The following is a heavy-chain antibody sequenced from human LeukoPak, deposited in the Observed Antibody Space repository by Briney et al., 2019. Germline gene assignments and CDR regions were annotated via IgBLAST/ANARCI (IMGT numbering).Heavy chain of an antibody. CDR3: ARVDSSGYYYPGNFDY. Sequence: ASETLSLTCTVSGGSISSSSDYWGWIRQPPGKGLEWIGSIYYSGSTYYNPSLKSRVTISVDTSKNQFSLKLSSVTAADTAVYYCARVDSSGYYYPGNFDYWGQGTLVTVSS. V-gene: IGHV4-39*07. CDR1: GGSISSSSDY. D-gene: IGHD3-22*01. J-gene: IGHJ4*02. CDR2: IYYSGST.